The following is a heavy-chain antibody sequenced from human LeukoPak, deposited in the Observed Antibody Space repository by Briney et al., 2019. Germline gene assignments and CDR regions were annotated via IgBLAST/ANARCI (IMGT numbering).Heavy chain of an antibody. Sequence: GASVKVSCKASGYTFTSYGISWVRQAPGQGLEWMGWISAYNGNTNYAQKLQGRVTMTRDMSTSTVYMELSSLRSEDTAVYYCARARAYYYYYMDVWGKGTTVTVSS. CDR2: ISAYNGNT. V-gene: IGHV1-18*01. J-gene: IGHJ6*03. CDR1: GYTFTSYG. CDR3: ARARAYYYYYMDV. D-gene: IGHD1-26*01.